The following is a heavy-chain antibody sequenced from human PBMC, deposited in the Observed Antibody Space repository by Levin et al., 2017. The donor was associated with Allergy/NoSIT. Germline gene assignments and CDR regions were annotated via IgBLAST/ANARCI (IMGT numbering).Heavy chain of an antibody. CDR2: INSDGSST. D-gene: IGHD6-19*01. J-gene: IGHJ6*02. V-gene: IGHV3-74*01. Sequence: HPGGSLRLSCAASGFTFSSYWMHWVRQAPGKGLVWVSRINSDGSSTSYADSVKGRFTIYRDNAKNTLYLQMNSLRAEDTAVYYCVRGIAVAGYYYYGMDGWGQGTTVTVSS. CDR1: GFTFSSYW. CDR3: VRGIAVAGYYYYGMDG.